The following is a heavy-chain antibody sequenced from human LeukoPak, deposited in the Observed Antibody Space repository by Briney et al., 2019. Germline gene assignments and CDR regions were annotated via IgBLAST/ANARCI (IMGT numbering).Heavy chain of an antibody. D-gene: IGHD2-21*01. CDR2: IYSGGST. CDR3: TKVLWGLTLLSSDY. V-gene: IGHV3-53*01. J-gene: IGHJ4*02. CDR1: GFSVRDNH. Sequence: GGSLRLSCAASGFSVRDNHMYWVRQAPGKGLEWVSIIYSGGSTFYADSVKGRFTISRDNSKNTLYLQMNSLRAEDTAVYYCTKVLWGLTLLSSDYWGQGTLVTVSS.